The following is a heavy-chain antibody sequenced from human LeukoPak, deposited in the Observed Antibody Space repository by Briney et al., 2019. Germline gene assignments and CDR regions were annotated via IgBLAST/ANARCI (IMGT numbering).Heavy chain of an antibody. J-gene: IGHJ6*02. D-gene: IGHD3-3*01. Sequence: GGSLRLSCAASGFTVSSNYMSWVRQAPGKGLEWVSYISSSGSTIYYADSVKGRFTISRDNAKNSLYLQMNSLRAEDTAVYYCARLYDFWSGYYGRGVYGMDVWGQGTTVTVSS. CDR2: ISSSGSTI. CDR1: GFTVSSNY. V-gene: IGHV3-11*01. CDR3: ARLYDFWSGYYGRGVYGMDV.